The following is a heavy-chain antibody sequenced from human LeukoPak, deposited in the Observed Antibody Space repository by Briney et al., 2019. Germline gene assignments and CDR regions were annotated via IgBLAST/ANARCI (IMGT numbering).Heavy chain of an antibody. CDR3: AKDYGDYVYHGD. D-gene: IGHD4-17*01. CDR2: ISGSGGST. Sequence: PGGSLRLSCAASGFTFSSYAMSWVRQAPGKGLEWVSAISGSGGSTYYAASVKGRFTISRDNSKNTLYLQMNSLRAEDTAVYYCAKDYGDYVYHGDWGQGTLVTVSS. V-gene: IGHV3-23*01. J-gene: IGHJ4*02. CDR1: GFTFSSYA.